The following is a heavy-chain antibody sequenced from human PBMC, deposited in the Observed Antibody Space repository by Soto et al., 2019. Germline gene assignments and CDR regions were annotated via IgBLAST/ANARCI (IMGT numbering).Heavy chain of an antibody. V-gene: IGHV4-39*01. CDR1: GGSISGSTYS. J-gene: IGHJ6*03. D-gene: IGHD2-8*01. Sequence: SETLSLTCTVSGGSISGSTYSWGGILLPPXKXLEWIGSIYYSRSNHYKPQPKTRVPIHVHTYKNQFSLQLSSVKEADTAVYHCARMKKVVMVYNYYYYMDVWGKGTTVTVS. CDR2: IYYSRSN. CDR3: ARMKKVVMVYNYYYYMDV.